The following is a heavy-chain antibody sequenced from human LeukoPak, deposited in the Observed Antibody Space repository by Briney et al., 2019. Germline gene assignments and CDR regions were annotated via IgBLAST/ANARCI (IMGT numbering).Heavy chain of an antibody. CDR3: ASLVRGVIWSYFDY. J-gene: IGHJ4*02. CDR2: IYYSVST. D-gene: IGHD3-10*01. V-gene: IGHV4-59*01. CDR1: GGSISSYY. Sequence: PSETLSLTCTVSGGSISSYYCSSIRQPPGKGLEWIGYIYYSVSTNYNPSLKSRVTISVDTSKNQFSLKLSSVTAADTAVYYCASLVRGVIWSYFDYWGQGTLVTVSS.